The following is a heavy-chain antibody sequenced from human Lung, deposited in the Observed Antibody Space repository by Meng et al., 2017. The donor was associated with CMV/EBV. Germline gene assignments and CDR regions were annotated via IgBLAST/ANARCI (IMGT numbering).Heavy chain of an antibody. J-gene: IGHJ6*02. D-gene: IGHD3-10*01. CDR3: AREGTMVRGVYYYYYVMDV. CDR1: GGSISSSSYY. V-gene: IGHV4-39*07. CDR2: IYYSGST. Sequence: SETLSLXXTVSGGSISSSSYYWGWIRQPPGRGLEWIGTIYYSGSTYYNPSLKSRVTISLDTSKNQFSLKLSSVTAADTAVYYCAREGTMVRGVYYYYYVMDVWGQGXTVTVSS.